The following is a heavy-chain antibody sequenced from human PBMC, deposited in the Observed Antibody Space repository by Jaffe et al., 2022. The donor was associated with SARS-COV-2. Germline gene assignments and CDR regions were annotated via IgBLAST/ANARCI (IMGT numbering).Heavy chain of an antibody. CDR3: ARGHHCTPTSCWYYGFDI. CDR2: ISYSGTT. D-gene: IGHD2-8*01. J-gene: IGHJ6*02. CDR1: GGSISSGGYF. V-gene: IGHV4-31*02. Sequence: QVQLQESGPGLVKPSQTLSLTCTVSGGSISSGGYFWNWVRQFPGRGLEWIGYISYSGTTYYNPSLQSRLDISVDRSKTKFSLKLNSVTAADTAVYFCARGHHCTPTSCWYYGFDIWGQGTTVTVS.